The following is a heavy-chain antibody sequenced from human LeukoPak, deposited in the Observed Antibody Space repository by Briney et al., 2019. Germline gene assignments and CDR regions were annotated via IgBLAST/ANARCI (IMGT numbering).Heavy chain of an antibody. J-gene: IGHJ4*02. CDR3: ARDPSNSSGRYIFFDF. CDR1: GYTFTRYY. D-gene: IGHD6-19*01. Sequence: ASVKVSCKASGYTFTRYYIHWVRQAPGRVLEWMGIINPSTTTTTYAQKFQGRVTMTRDTSTSTVFMELSSLRSEDTAAYYCARDPSNSSGRYIFFDFWGQGTLVAVSS. V-gene: IGHV1-46*01. CDR2: INPSTTTT.